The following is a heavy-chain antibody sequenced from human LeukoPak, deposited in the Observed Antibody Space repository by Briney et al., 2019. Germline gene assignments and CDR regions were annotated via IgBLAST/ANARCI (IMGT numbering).Heavy chain of an antibody. V-gene: IGHV1-8*01. Sequence: ASVKVSCKASGYTFTSYDINWVRQATGQGLEWMGWMNPNSGNTGYAQKFQGRVTTTRNTSISTAYMELSSLRSEDTAVYYCAREGSCYYDSSGYDWNAFDIWGQGTMVTVSS. D-gene: IGHD3-22*01. CDR3: AREGSCYYDSSGYDWNAFDI. CDR2: MNPNSGNT. J-gene: IGHJ3*02. CDR1: GYTFTSYD.